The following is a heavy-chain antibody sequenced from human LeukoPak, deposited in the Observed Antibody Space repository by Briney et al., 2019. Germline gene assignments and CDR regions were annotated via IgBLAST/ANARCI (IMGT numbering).Heavy chain of an antibody. CDR2: INPNSGGT. J-gene: IGHJ5*02. Sequence: ASVKVSCKASGYTFTGYYMHWVRQAPGQGLEWIGWINPNSGGTNYAQKFQGWVTMTRDTSISTAYMELSRLRSDDTAVYYCARRVSDYGDYARGWFDPWGQGTLVTVSS. V-gene: IGHV1-2*04. CDR3: ARRVSDYGDYARGWFDP. CDR1: GYTFTGYY. D-gene: IGHD4-17*01.